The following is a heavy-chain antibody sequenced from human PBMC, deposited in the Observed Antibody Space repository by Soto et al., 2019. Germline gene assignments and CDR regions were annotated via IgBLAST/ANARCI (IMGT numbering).Heavy chain of an antibody. V-gene: IGHV3-23*01. CDR1: EVKFSNFG. CDR3: AKDKSITIFGVVILLFDY. D-gene: IGHD3-3*01. J-gene: IGHJ4*02. CDR2: ISGSGGST. Sequence: GRSMRLSWAAAEVKFSNFGMSWVRQEPGKGLEWVSAISGSGGSTYYADSVKGRFTISRDNSKNTLYLQMNSLRAEDTAVYYCAKDKSITIFGVVILLFDYWGQGTLVTVSS.